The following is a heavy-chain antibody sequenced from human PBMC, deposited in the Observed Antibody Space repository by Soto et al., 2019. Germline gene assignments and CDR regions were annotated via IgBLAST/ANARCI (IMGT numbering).Heavy chain of an antibody. J-gene: IGHJ6*02. CDR1: GYTFTGYY. CDR3: ARSDLPTNGDYYYYYGMYV. V-gene: IGHV1-2*04. CDR2: INPNSGGT. D-gene: IGHD2-8*01. Sequence: ASVKVSCKASGYTFTGYYMHWVRQAAGQGLEWMGWINPNSGGTNYAQKFQGWVTMTRDTSISTAYMELSRLRSDDTAVYYCARSDLPTNGDYYYYYGMYVWGQGTTVTVSS.